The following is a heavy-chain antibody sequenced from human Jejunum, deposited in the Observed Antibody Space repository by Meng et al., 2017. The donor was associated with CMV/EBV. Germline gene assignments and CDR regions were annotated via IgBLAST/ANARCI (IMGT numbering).Heavy chain of an antibody. CDR1: GGTLSISA. CDR2: IIPILSVT. D-gene: IGHD3-3*01. Sequence: CKASGGTLSISAMSCVRQVPGHGLEWMGLIIPILSVTNYAQNFEGRVTIFADKSTSTTYMEFSSLRFDDTAVYYCATGFGGSPYDYWGQGTLVTVSS. V-gene: IGHV1-69*04. CDR3: ATGFGGSPYDY. J-gene: IGHJ4*02.